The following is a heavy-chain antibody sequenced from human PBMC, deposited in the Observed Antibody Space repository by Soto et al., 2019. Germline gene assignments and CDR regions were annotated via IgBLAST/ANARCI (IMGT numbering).Heavy chain of an antibody. D-gene: IGHD4-17*01. CDR1: GFTFSSYG. J-gene: IGHJ6*02. V-gene: IGHV3-33*01. Sequence: QVQLVESGGGVVQPGRSLRLSCAASGFTFSSYGMHWVRQAPGKWLEWVAVIWYDGSNKYYADSVKGRFTISRDNSKNTLYLQMNSMRAEDTAVYYCAILRDYGASLYLYYDSYGMDVWGQGTTVTVSS. CDR2: IWYDGSNK. CDR3: AILRDYGASLYLYYDSYGMDV.